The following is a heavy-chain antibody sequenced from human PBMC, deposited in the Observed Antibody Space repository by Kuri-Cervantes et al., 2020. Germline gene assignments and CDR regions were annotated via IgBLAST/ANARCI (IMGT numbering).Heavy chain of an antibody. J-gene: IGHJ4*02. CDR3: ARANGDYYFDY. CDR1: GGSISSHY. Sequence: SETLSLTCTVSGGSISSHYWSWFRQPPGKGLEYIGYVYYSGSTNYNPSLKSRVTISVDTSRNQFSLKLDSVTAADTAVYYCARANGDYYFDYWGQGTLVTVSS. CDR2: VYYSGST. D-gene: IGHD4-17*01. V-gene: IGHV4-59*08.